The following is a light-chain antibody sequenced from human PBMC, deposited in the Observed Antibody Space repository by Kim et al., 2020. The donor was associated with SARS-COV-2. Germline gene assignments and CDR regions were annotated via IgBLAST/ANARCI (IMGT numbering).Light chain of an antibody. CDR3: AAGDDSLNGVV. J-gene: IGLJ2*01. Sequence: ELTQPLSASGTPGQRVTISCSGSSSNIGSNPVNWYQQFPGTAPKLLIYTNNQWPSGVPDRFSGSKSGTSASLAISGLQSEDEADYYCAAGDDSLNGVVFGGGTQLTVL. V-gene: IGLV1-44*01. CDR1: SSNIGSNP. CDR2: TNN.